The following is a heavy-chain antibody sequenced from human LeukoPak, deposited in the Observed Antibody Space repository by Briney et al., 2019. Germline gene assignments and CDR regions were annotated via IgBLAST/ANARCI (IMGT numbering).Heavy chain of an antibody. J-gene: IGHJ5*02. CDR3: ARAPRSSGWYGWWFDP. CDR1: GYTFTSYY. Sequence: ASVKDSCKASGYTFTSYYMHSVRQAPGQGLEWMGIINPSGGSTSYAQKLQGRVTMTRDTSTSTVYMELSSLRSEDTAVYYCARAPRSSGWYGWWFDPWGQGTLVTVSS. V-gene: IGHV1-46*03. D-gene: IGHD6-19*01. CDR2: INPSGGST.